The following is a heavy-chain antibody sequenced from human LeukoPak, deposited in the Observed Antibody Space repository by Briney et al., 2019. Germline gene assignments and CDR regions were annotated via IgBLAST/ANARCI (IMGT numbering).Heavy chain of an antibody. V-gene: IGHV1-24*01. Sequence: ASVKVSCKFSGYTLTELSLHWVRPARGKGRDWVGGFDPEDGETIFAQKFQGRVTMTKDTYTDKAYMELRRLRSEDTAVYYCARMGYDSSGLDYWGQGTLVIVSS. CDR1: GYTLTELS. CDR2: FDPEDGET. J-gene: IGHJ4*02. CDR3: ARMGYDSSGLDY. D-gene: IGHD3-22*01.